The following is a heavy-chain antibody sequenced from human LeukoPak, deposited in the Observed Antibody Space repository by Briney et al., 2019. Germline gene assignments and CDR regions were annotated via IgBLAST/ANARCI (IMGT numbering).Heavy chain of an antibody. D-gene: IGHD5-12*01. CDR1: GGSFSGYY. CDR3: ARSDVATSSFDY. J-gene: IGHJ4*02. Sequence: SETLSLTCAVYGGSFSGYYWSWIRQPPGKGLEWIREINHSGSTNYNPSLKSRVTISVDTSKNQFALKLSSVPAADTAVYYCARSDVATSSFDYWGQGTLVTVSS. V-gene: IGHV4-34*01. CDR2: INHSGST.